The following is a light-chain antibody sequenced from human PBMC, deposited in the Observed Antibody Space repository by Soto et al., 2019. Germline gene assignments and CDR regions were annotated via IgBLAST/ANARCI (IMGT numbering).Light chain of an antibody. CDR2: DAS. V-gene: IGKV1-5*02. CDR3: QQYSVYWT. CDR1: QSVSTR. J-gene: IGKJ1*01. Sequence: DIQVTQSPSSLSAKVGDRVTIICRASQSVSTRLAWYQQKPGKAPKVLIYDASSWAGGVPSRFTGSGSGTEFTLTINSLQPDDFATYYCQQYSVYWTFGQGTKVDIK.